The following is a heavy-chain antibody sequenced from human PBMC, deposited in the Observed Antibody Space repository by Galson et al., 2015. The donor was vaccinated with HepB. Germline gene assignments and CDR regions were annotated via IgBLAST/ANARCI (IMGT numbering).Heavy chain of an antibody. CDR3: ARAGYYDFWSGKPPAYYYYYGMDV. D-gene: IGHD3-3*01. CDR1: GGTFSSYA. J-gene: IGHJ6*02. V-gene: IGHV1-69*13. Sequence: SVKVSCKASGGTFSSYAISWVRQAPGQGLEWMGGIIPIFGTANYAQKFQGRVTITADESTSTAYMELSSLRSEDTAVYYCARAGYYDFWSGKPPAYYYYYGMDVWGQGTTVTVSS. CDR2: IIPIFGTA.